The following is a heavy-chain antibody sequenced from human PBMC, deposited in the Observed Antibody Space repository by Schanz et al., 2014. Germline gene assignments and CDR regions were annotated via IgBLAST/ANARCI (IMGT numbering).Heavy chain of an antibody. J-gene: IGHJ3*02. CDR1: GYAFTTYG. CDR3: ARGGGPEDVFDI. Sequence: QVQLVQSGAEVKKPGASVRVSCKVSGYAFTTYGISWVRQAPGQGLEWMGWISAYNGHTDYAQKLQGRVTLTTDTSTSTAYMELSSLRSDDTAVYYCARGGGPEDVFDIWGQGTILTVSS. D-gene: IGHD5-12*01. V-gene: IGHV1-18*01. CDR2: ISAYNGHT.